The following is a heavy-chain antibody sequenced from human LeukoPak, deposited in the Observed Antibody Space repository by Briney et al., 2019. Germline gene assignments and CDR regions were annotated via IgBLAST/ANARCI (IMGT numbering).Heavy chain of an antibody. CDR3: ARDISRNYYYYGMDV. V-gene: IGHV3-23*01. CDR2: ISGSGGST. J-gene: IGHJ6*02. Sequence: PSETLSLTCTVSGGSISSYYWSWIRQPPGKGLEWVSAISGSGGSTYYADSVKGRFTISRDNSKNTLYLQMNSLRAEDTAVYYCARDISRNYYYYGMDVWGQGTTVTVSS. D-gene: IGHD2/OR15-2a*01. CDR1: GGSISSYY.